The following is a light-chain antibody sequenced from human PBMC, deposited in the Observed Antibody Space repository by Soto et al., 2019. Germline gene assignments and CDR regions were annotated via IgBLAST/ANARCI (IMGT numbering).Light chain of an antibody. V-gene: IGKV3-20*01. CDR1: QTVTNDY. J-gene: IGKJ5*01. CDR3: QQYGFSPIS. CDR2: DAS. Sequence: EVVLTQSPGTLSLSPGERVTLSCRASQTVTNDYLAWYQQKDGQAPRLLIYDASTRATGVPDRFSGSGSGPEYTLTITRLEPEDFAVYSCQQYGFSPISFGHGTRLEIK.